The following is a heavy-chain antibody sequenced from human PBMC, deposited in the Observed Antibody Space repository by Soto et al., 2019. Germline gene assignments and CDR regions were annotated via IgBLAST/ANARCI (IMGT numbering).Heavy chain of an antibody. CDR2: LSTDGSTP. CDR3: AKSYDLWSPYLSFGDQRDP. V-gene: IGHV3-30*16. D-gene: IGHD3-3*01. Sequence: GGSLRLSCAASGFIFGSYAMNWVRQVPGKGPEWVAVLSTDGSTPYYADSVRGRFTISRDNSKNTLFLQMNSLRPEDTAIHFCAKSYDLWSPYLSFGDQRDPWGQGTLVTVSS. CDR1: GFIFGSYA. J-gene: IGHJ5*02.